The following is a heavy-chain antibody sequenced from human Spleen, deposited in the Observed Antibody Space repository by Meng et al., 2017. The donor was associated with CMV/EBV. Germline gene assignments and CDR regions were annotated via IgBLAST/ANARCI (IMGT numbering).Heavy chain of an antibody. V-gene: IGHV1-18*01. D-gene: IGHD3-10*01. Sequence: ASVKVSCKASGYTFSSYGISWVRQAPGQGLEWMGWISGYDGRTNYGQKFKGRVTMTKDTSTSTAYMELSSLRSEDTAVYYCARGLLRGAPHYFDYWGQGTLVTVSS. CDR3: ARGLLRGAPHYFDY. CDR2: ISGYDGRT. J-gene: IGHJ4*02. CDR1: GYTFSSYG.